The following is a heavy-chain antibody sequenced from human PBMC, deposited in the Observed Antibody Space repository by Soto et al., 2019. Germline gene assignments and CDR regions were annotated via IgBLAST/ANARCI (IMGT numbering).Heavy chain of an antibody. D-gene: IGHD3-22*01. CDR2: IYYSGST. CDR3: ARGGRDSSGYYQFDY. CDR1: GGSISSGDYY. V-gene: IGHV4-30-4*01. Sequence: PSETLSLTCTVSGGSISSGDYYWSWIRQPPGKGLEWIGYIYYSGSTYYNPSLKNRVTISVDTSKNQFSLKLSPVTAADTAVYYCARGGRDSSGYYQFDYWGQGTLVTVSS. J-gene: IGHJ4*02.